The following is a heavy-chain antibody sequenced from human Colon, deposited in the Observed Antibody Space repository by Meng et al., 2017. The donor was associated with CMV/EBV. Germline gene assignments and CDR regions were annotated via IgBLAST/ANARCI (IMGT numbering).Heavy chain of an antibody. D-gene: IGHD6-6*01. CDR2: INGDGSTT. J-gene: IGHJ3*02. CDR1: GFTFSSYW. Sequence: LSLTCAASGFTFSSYWMNWVRQVPGKGLVWVSGINGDGSTTSYVDSVQGRFTISRDNAKNTLFLQMNSLKDDDTAVYYCASLGSSSTSDIWGQGTMVTVSS. CDR3: ASLGSSSTSDI. V-gene: IGHV3-74*01.